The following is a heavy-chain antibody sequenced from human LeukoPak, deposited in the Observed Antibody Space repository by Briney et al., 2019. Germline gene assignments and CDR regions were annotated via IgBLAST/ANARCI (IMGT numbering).Heavy chain of an antibody. CDR3: ARDGSSWYFFDY. D-gene: IGHD6-13*01. CDR1: GYTLTELS. J-gene: IGHJ4*02. Sequence: GASVKVSCKVSGYTLTELSMHWVRQAPGKGLEWMGGFDPEDGETIYAQKFQGRVTITADKSTSTAYMELSSLRSEDTAVYYCARDGSSWYFFDYWGQGTLVTVSS. CDR2: FDPEDGET. V-gene: IGHV1-24*01.